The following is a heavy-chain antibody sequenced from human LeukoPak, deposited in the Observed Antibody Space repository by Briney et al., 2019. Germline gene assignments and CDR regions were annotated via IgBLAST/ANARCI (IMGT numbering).Heavy chain of an antibody. CDR2: ISYDGSNK. V-gene: IGHV3-30*04. Sequence: PGGSLRLSCAASGFTFSNYAMHWVRQAPGKGLEWVAVISYDGSNKYYADSVEGRFTISRDNSKNMLYLQTNSLRAEDTAVYYCARDSFGVGTGSSGYFTHWGQGTLVTVSS. CDR3: ARDSFGVGTGSSGYFTH. D-gene: IGHD3-22*01. J-gene: IGHJ1*01. CDR1: GFTFSNYA.